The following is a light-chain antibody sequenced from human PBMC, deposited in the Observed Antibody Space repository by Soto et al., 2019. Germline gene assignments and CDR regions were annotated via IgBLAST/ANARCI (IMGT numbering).Light chain of an antibody. CDR1: ESVIGSY. CDR2: GAS. CDR3: QHYGTSPLT. V-gene: IGKV3-20*01. Sequence: EIVLTQSPGTLSLSPRERAALSCRASESVIGSYLAWYQQRPGQAPRLLISGASSRATGIPERFSGSGSGTDFTLTISRLEPEDFAVYYCQHYGTSPLTFGGGTKV. J-gene: IGKJ4*01.